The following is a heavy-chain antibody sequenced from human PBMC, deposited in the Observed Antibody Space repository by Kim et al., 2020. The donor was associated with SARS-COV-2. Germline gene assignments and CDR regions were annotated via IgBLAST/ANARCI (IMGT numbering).Heavy chain of an antibody. CDR3: ARANTYYYDSSGYRPVGDACDV. D-gene: IGHD3-22*01. V-gene: IGHV1-18*01. J-gene: IGHJ3*01. CDR2: ISAYNGNT. CDR1: GYTFTSYG. Sequence: ASVKVSCKASGYTFTSYGISWVRQAPGQGLEWMGWISAYNGNTNYAQKLQGRVTMTTDTSTSTAYMELRSLRSDDTAVYYCARANTYYYDSSGYRPVGDACDVWGQGTRVTVSS.